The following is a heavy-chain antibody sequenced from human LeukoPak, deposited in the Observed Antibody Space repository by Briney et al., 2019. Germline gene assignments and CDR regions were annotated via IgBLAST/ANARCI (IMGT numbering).Heavy chain of an antibody. Sequence: GESLKISCKGSGYSFTSYWIGWVRQMPGKGLEWMGIIYPGDSDTRYSPSFQGQVTISADKSISTAYLQWSSLKASDTAMYYCILGYCSGGSCYNHDYWGQGTLVTVSS. CDR1: GYSFTSYW. D-gene: IGHD2-15*01. CDR3: ILGYCSGGSCYNHDY. V-gene: IGHV5-51*01. J-gene: IGHJ4*02. CDR2: IYPGDSDT.